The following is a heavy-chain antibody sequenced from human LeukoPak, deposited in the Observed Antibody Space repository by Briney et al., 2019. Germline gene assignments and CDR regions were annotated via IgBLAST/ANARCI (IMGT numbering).Heavy chain of an antibody. CDR1: GFTFSDYY. D-gene: IGHD6-13*01. V-gene: IGHV3-11*04. Sequence: GGSLRLSCAASGFTFSDYYMTWLRQAPGKGLEGVSYISSSGSAMYYADSVKGRFTISRDNAKNSLYLQMNSLRAEDTAVYYCARSIAAAGGFDYWGQGNLVSVSS. J-gene: IGHJ4*02. CDR3: ARSIAAAGGFDY. CDR2: ISSSGSAM.